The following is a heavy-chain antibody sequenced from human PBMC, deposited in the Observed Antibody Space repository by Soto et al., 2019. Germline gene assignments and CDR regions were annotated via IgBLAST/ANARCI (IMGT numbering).Heavy chain of an antibody. J-gene: IGHJ4*02. CDR2: ISAYNGNT. CDR3: ARDALYLMGELLSPLDY. D-gene: IGHD1-26*01. V-gene: IGHV1-18*01. Sequence: ASVKVSCKASGYTVTIYGISWVRQAPGQGLEWMGWISAYNGNTNYAQKLQGRVTMTTDTSTSTAYMELRSLRSDDTAVYYCARDALYLMGELLSPLDYWGQGTLVTVSS. CDR1: GYTVTIYG.